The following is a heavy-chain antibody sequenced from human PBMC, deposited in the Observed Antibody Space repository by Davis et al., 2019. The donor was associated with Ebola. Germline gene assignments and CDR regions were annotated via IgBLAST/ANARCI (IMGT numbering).Heavy chain of an antibody. V-gene: IGHV3-30*02. CDR2: IWYDGSNK. Sequence: GESLKISCAASRFTFSSYGMHWVRQAPGKGLEWVAVIWYDGSNKYYADSVKGRFTISRDNSKNTLYLQMNSLRAEDTAVYYCAKDTLRSSYYYYGMDVWGKGTTVTVSS. CDR1: RFTFSSYG. J-gene: IGHJ6*04. CDR3: AKDTLRSSYYYYGMDV. D-gene: IGHD4-17*01.